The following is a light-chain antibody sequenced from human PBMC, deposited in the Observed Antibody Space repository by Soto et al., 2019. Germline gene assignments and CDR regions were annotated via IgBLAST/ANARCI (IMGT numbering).Light chain of an antibody. V-gene: IGLV1-44*01. Sequence: QSVLTQPPSASGTPGQRVTMSCSGGNSNIGSHTVNWYQHLPGTAPTLLIFSNNQRPSGVPARFSGSKSGTSASLAISGLQSGDEGDYYCVALDDSLNGFDVFGTGPKVTVL. CDR3: VALDDSLNGFDV. CDR1: NSNIGSHT. J-gene: IGLJ1*01. CDR2: SNN.